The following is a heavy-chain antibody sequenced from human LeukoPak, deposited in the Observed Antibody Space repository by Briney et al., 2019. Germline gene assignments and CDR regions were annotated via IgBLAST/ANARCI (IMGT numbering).Heavy chain of an antibody. CDR2: ISSNGGST. CDR3: ARVGGEVSNYFYYYYYYMDV. Sequence: PGGSLRLSCAASGFTFSSYAMHWVRQAPGKGLEYVSAISSNGGSTYYANSVKGRFTISRDNSKNTLYLQMGSLRAEDMAVYYCARVGGEVSNYFYYYYYYMDVWGKGTTVTLSS. CDR1: GFTFSSYA. D-gene: IGHD4-11*01. V-gene: IGHV3-64*01. J-gene: IGHJ6*03.